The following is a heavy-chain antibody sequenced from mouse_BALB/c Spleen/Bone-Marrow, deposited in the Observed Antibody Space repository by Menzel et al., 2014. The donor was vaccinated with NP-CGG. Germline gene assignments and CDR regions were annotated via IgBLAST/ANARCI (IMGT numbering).Heavy chain of an antibody. CDR2: INPDSTTI. V-gene: IGHV4-1*02. Sequence: EVKVVESGGGLVQPGGSLKLSCQASGFDFSGYWMSWVRQAPGKGLEWIGEINPDSTTINYAPSRKDKFIISRDNAKNTLFLQMSKVRSEDTALYYCARLSYYGRFAYWGQGTLVTVSA. CDR3: ARLSYYGRFAY. CDR1: GFDFSGYW. J-gene: IGHJ3*01. D-gene: IGHD1-1*01.